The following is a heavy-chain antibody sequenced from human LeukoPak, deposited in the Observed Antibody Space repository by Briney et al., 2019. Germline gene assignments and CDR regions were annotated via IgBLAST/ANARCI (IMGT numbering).Heavy chain of an antibody. Sequence: SETLSLTCTVSGGSISSYYWSWIRQPAGKGLEWNGRIYTSGSTNYNPSLKSRVTMSVDTSKNQFSLKLSSVTAADTAVYYCARGYSSSWYDWFDPWGQGTLVTVSS. J-gene: IGHJ5*02. CDR1: GGSISSYY. D-gene: IGHD6-13*01. CDR3: ARGYSSSWYDWFDP. CDR2: IYTSGST. V-gene: IGHV4-4*07.